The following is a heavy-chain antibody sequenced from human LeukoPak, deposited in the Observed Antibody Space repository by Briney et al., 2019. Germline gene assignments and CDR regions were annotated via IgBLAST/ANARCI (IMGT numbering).Heavy chain of an antibody. D-gene: IGHD6-13*01. V-gene: IGHV3-30*18. J-gene: IGHJ4*02. CDR1: GFTFSSYG. Sequence: GGSLRLSCAASGFTFSSYGMHWVGQAPGKWLDWVAFIAYDGSNKYYADSVKGRFTISRDNSKNTLYLQMNGLRAEDTAVYYCAKDFHSSWCIDYWGQGTLVTVSS. CDR3: AKDFHSSWCIDY. CDR2: IAYDGSNK.